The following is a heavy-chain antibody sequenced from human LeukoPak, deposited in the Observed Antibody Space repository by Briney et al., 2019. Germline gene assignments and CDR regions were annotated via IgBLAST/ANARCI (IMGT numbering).Heavy chain of an antibody. CDR2: INSDGSST. D-gene: IGHD3-16*02. CDR3: AREDYDYVWGSYRYFWFDP. Sequence: GGSLRLSCAASGFTFSSYWMHWVRQAPGKGLVWVSRINSDGSSTSYADSVKGRFTISRDNAKNTLYLQMNGLRAEDTAVYYCAREDYDYVWGSYRYFWFDPWGQGTLVTVSS. CDR1: GFTFSSYW. J-gene: IGHJ5*02. V-gene: IGHV3-74*01.